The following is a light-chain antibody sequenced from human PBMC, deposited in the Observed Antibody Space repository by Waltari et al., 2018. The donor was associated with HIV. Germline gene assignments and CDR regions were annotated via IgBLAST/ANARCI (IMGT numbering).Light chain of an antibody. Sequence: QSVLTQPPSVSGAPGQRVTISCTGRSSHIGAGYDVHWYQQLPGTAPKVLIYGNTNRPSGVPDRFSGSKSGTSASLAITGLQAEDEADYYCQSYDSSLSGFVVFGGGTKVTVL. CDR2: GNT. CDR1: SSHIGAGYD. J-gene: IGLJ2*01. V-gene: IGLV1-40*01. CDR3: QSYDSSLSGFVV.